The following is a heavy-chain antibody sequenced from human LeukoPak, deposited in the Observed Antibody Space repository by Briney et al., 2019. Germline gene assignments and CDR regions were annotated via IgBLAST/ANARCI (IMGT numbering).Heavy chain of an antibody. CDR2: IHDDGRT. CDR1: GGSMSDSIT. Sequence: SETLSLTCSVSGGSMSDSITWGWVRQPPGKGLEWLANIHDDGRTAPNPSLRSRLTISQDRSKNQFSLKVSSVTAADTAFYYCAKVLTAAGLDLWGQGILVNVSS. J-gene: IGHJ5*02. V-gene: IGHV4/OR15-8*01. CDR3: AKVLTAAGLDL. D-gene: IGHD6-25*01.